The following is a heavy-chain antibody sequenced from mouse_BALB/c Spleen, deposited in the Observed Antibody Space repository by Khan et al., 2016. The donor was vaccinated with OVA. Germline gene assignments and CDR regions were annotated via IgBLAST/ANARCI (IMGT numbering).Heavy chain of an antibody. CDR2: IYPGTDNT. D-gene: IGHD6-1*01. J-gene: IGHJ2*01. V-gene: IGHV1-76*01. Sequence: VQLQESGAELMRPGASVKLSCKTSGYTFTSYWIHWVKQRPGQGLEWIACIYPGTDNTYYNEKFKDKATLTADKSSTTAYMQLSSLTSEDSAVYCCARREPFYYFDYWGQGTTLTVSS. CDR1: GYTFTSYW. CDR3: ARREPFYYFDY.